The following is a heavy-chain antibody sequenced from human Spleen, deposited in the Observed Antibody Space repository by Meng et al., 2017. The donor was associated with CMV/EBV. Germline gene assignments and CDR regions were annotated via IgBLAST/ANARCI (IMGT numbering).Heavy chain of an antibody. J-gene: IGHJ1*01. CDR1: GGSFSGYY. D-gene: IGHD3-10*01. V-gene: IGHV4-34*01. Sequence: SETLSLTCAVYGGSFSGYYWSWIRQPPGKGLEWIGSIYYSGSTYYKPSLKSRVTISVDTSKNQFSLRLNSVTAADTAVYYCARRGRRQAEYFQLWGQGTLVTVSS. CDR2: IYYSGST. CDR3: ARRGRRQAEYFQL.